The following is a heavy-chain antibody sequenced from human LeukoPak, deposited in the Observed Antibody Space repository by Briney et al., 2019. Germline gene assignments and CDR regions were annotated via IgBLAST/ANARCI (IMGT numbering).Heavy chain of an antibody. J-gene: IGHJ3*02. CDR3: TRMREGIVGAHGAFDI. V-gene: IGHV4-39*01. Sequence: PSETLSLTCTVSGGSISSRSYYWGWIHQPPGKGLEWIGSIYYGGTTYYNPSLKSRVTISVDTSKNQFSLKLSSVTAADTAVFYCTRMREGIVGAHGAFDIWGQGTMVTVSS. D-gene: IGHD1-26*01. CDR2: IYYGGTT. CDR1: GGSISSRSYY.